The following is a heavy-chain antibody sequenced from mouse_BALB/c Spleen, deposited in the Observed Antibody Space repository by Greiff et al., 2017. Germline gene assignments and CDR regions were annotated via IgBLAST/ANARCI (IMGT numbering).Heavy chain of an antibody. J-gene: IGHJ4*01. CDR2: ISSGGST. CDR3: ARGSYGNYLYYAMDY. V-gene: IGHV5-6-5*01. D-gene: IGHD2-10*02. Sequence: EVKLVESGGGLVKPGGSLKLSCAASGFTFSSYAMSWVRQTPEKRLEWVASISSGGSTYYPDSVMGRFTISRDNTRNILYLQMSSLRSEDTAMYYCARGSYGNYLYYAMDYWGQGTSVTVSS. CDR1: GFTFSSYA.